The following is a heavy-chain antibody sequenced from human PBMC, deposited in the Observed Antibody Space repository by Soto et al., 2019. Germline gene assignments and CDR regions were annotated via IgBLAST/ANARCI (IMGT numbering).Heavy chain of an antibody. V-gene: IGHV3-74*01. CDR2: IDPYDTGI. CDR3: TRVTFGARDY. Sequence: EVQLVESGGGLVQPGGSLRLSCRDSGFTFSGDWMHGVRQAPGKGLDWVSRIDPYDTGISYADSVKGRFTIFRDNAKSTLYLQMNSLRPEDTAVYYCTRVTFGARDYWGQGTLVTVSS. D-gene: IGHD1-20*01. J-gene: IGHJ4*02. CDR1: GFTFSGDW.